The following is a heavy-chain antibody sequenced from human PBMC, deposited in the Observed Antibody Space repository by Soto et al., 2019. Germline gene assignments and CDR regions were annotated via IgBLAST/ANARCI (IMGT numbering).Heavy chain of an antibody. J-gene: IGHJ4*02. CDR2: IYWDDDK. Sequence: QITLNESGPTQVKPRQALTLTCTFSGFSLTTSGVGVCWIRQHPAKAPEWLAPIYWDDDKRYSPSLKSTLTMTKDASKNQVVLTTADLDLADTATYSCAHGVLRTVLGLATTSAIYFDFWFQGTPVCVSS. D-gene: IGHD1-26*01. CDR3: AHGVLRTVLGLATTSAIYFDF. V-gene: IGHV2-5*02. CDR1: GFSLTTSGVG.